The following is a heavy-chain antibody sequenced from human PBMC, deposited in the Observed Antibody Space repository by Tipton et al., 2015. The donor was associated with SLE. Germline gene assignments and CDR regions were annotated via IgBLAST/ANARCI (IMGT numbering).Heavy chain of an antibody. Sequence: TLSLTCAVYGGSFSGYYWSWIRQPPGKGLEWIGEINHSGSTNYNPSLKSRVTISVDTSKNQFSLKLSSVTAADTAVYYCARAATAISPFDYWGQGTLVTVSS. CDR3: ARAATAISPFDY. V-gene: IGHV4-34*01. J-gene: IGHJ4*02. D-gene: IGHD2-2*02. CDR1: GGSFSGYY. CDR2: INHSGST.